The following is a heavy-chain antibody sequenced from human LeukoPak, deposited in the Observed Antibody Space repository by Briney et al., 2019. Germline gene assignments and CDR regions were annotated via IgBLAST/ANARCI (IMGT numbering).Heavy chain of an antibody. CDR1: GFTFSNYN. D-gene: IGHD3-10*01. Sequence: AGGSLRLSCAASGFTFSNYNMNWVRQAPGKGLEWVSSISGSSSYIFYADSLKGRSTVSRDNARNSLYLQMNSLRAEDTAVYYCAREGGGGAEMVRGVRYYNYDMDVWGQGTTVTVSS. CDR3: AREGGGGAEMVRGVRYYNYDMDV. CDR2: ISGSSSYI. V-gene: IGHV3-21*01. J-gene: IGHJ6*02.